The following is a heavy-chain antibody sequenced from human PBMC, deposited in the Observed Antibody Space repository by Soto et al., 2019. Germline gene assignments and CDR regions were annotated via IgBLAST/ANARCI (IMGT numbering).Heavy chain of an antibody. V-gene: IGHV1-2*04. J-gene: IGHJ6*02. CDR2: INPNSGGT. Sequence: ASVKVSCKASGYTFTGYYMHWVRQAPGQGLEWMGWINPNSGGTNYAQKFQGWVTMTRDTSISTAYMELSRLRSDDTAVYYCARADLTNYDFWSGHYKTSYYYYYGMDVWGQGTTVTVSS. CDR1: GYTFTGYY. CDR3: ARADLTNYDFWSGHYKTSYYYYYGMDV. D-gene: IGHD3-3*01.